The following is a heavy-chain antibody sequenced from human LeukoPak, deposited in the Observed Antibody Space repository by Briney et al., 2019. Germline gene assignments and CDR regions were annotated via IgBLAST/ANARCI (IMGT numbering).Heavy chain of an antibody. Sequence: GESLKISCRGSGYIFSNYWIAWVRQMPGKALEWMGIIYPGDSDSRYSPSFQGQVTISADKSISTAYLQWSSLKASDTAMYYCARQVLDSHQVEMATRGYFDYWGQGTLVTVSS. V-gene: IGHV5-51*01. CDR1: GYIFSNYW. CDR2: IYPGDSDS. D-gene: IGHD5-24*01. J-gene: IGHJ4*02. CDR3: ARQVLDSHQVEMATRGYFDY.